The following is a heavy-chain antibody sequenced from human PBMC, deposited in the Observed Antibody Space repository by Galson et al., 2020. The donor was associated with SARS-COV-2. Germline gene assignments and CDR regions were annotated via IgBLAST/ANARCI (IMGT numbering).Heavy chain of an antibody. CDR3: ARGGPGYDILTGYRTDWFDP. J-gene: IGHJ5*02. V-gene: IGHV1-18*04. D-gene: IGHD3-9*01. Sequence: ASVTVSCKASGYILTSYGISWVRQAPGQGLEWMGWISASNGNTNYAQKLQGRVTMTTDTSTRTDYMELRGLRSDDTAVYYCARGGPGYDILTGYRTDWFDPWGQGTLVTVSS. CDR1: GYILTSYG. CDR2: ISASNGNT.